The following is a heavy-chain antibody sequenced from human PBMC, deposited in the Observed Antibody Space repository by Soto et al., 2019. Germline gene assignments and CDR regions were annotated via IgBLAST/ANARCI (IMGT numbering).Heavy chain of an antibody. CDR3: ARGKYGSGSYYPYFDY. CDR1: GGSISSGGYY. CDR2: IYYSGST. Sequence: QVQLQESGPGLVKPSQTLSLTCTVSGGSISSGGYYWSWIRQHPGKGLEWIGYIYYSGSTYYNPSLKSRVTISVDPSKNQFALKLSSVTAADTAVYYWARGKYGSGSYYPYFDYWGQGTLVTVSS. D-gene: IGHD3-10*01. J-gene: IGHJ4*02. V-gene: IGHV4-31*03.